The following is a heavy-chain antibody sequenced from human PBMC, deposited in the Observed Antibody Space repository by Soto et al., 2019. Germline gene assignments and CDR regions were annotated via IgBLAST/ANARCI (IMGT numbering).Heavy chain of an antibody. V-gene: IGHV4-34*01. Sequence: SETLSLTCAVYIGSFNPYYWTWIRQPPGKGLEWIGEINHSGSANYNPSLKSRVTISADTSKNQFSLKLSSVTAADTAVYYCATLPHYGDPNAGFWGHGILVTVSS. CDR2: INHSGSA. J-gene: IGHJ4*01. CDR1: IGSFNPYY. CDR3: ATLPHYGDPNAGF. D-gene: IGHD4-17*01.